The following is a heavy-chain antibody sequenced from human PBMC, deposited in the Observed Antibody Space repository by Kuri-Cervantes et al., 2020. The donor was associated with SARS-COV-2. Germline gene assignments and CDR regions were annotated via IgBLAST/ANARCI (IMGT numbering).Heavy chain of an antibody. D-gene: IGHD1-26*01. V-gene: IGHV4-39*01. CDR2: IYSSGST. CDR1: GGSISSSIYY. CDR3: ARHNIGTYVRTAFDI. J-gene: IGHJ3*02. Sequence: SETLSLTCTVSGGSISSSIYYWCWSRQSPEMGLEYIVSIYSSGSTYCNPSLKSRVSISIDTSKNQFSLKVSSVTAADTAVYYCARHNIGTYVRTAFDIWGQGTMVTVSS.